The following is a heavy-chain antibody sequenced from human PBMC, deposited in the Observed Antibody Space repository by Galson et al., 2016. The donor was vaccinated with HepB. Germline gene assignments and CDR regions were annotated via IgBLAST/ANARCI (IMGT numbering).Heavy chain of an antibody. J-gene: IGHJ5*02. CDR2: INSDGSST. Sequence: SLRLSCAASGFTFSSYWLNWVRQAPGKGLVWVSRINSDGSSTRYAGSVKGRFTISRDNAKNTLYLQMNTLRGEDTAVYYCARDSAAAGATDRFDPWGQGTLVTVSS. D-gene: IGHD6-13*01. CDR3: ARDSAAAGATDRFDP. V-gene: IGHV3-74*01. CDR1: GFTFSSYW.